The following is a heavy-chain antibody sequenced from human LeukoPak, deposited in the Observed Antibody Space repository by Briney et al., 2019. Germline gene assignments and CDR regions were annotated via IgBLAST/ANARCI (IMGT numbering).Heavy chain of an antibody. J-gene: IGHJ6*03. Sequence: PSETLSLTCAVYGGSFSDYSWSGLHEPPGKGLEWIGEINPSGGTNHNPSLMSRVSMSVDTSKNQISLRVSSVTAADTAVYYCARVGYSCSINDWSRTGLGAYPTKYYYYMDVWGKGTTVTVSS. CDR3: ARVGYSCSINDWSRTGLGAYPTKYYYYMDV. D-gene: IGHD5-18*01. V-gene: IGHV4-34*01. CDR1: GGSFSDYS. CDR2: INPSGGT.